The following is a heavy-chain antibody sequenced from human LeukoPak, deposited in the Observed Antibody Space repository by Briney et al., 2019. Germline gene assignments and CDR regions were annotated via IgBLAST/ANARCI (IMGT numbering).Heavy chain of an antibody. CDR1: GGSISSSNW. CDR3: ARDTGVVVGYFQH. J-gene: IGHJ1*01. D-gene: IGHD2-15*01. V-gene: IGHV4-4*02. CDR2: VYHSGST. Sequence: SETLSLTCAVSGGSISSSNWWSWVRQPPGKGLEWIGEVYHSGSTNYNPSLKSRVSISIDTSKNQFSLKLNSVTAADTAVYYCARDTGVVVGYFQHWGQGTLVTVSS.